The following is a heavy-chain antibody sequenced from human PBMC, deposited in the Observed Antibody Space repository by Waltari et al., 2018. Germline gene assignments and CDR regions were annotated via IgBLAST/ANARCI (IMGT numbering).Heavy chain of an antibody. CDR1: GFTVSSNY. CDR3: AGRYDFWSGLDY. Sequence: VQLVESGGGLIQPGGSLRLSCAASGFTVSSNYMSWVRQAPGKGLEWIGEINHSGSTNYNPSLKSRVTISVDTAKNQFSLKLSSVTAADTAVYYCAGRYDFWSGLDYWGQGTLVTVSS. D-gene: IGHD3-3*01. J-gene: IGHJ4*02. CDR2: INHSGST. V-gene: IGHV4-34*08.